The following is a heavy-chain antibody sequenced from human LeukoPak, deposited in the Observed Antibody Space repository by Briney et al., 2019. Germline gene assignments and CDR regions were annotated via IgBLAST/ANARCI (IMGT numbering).Heavy chain of an antibody. D-gene: IGHD2-2*01. CDR1: GYTFTSYG. CDR2: ISAYNGNT. J-gene: IGHJ4*02. Sequence: ASVKVSCKASGYTFTSYGISWVRQAPGQGLEWMGWISAYNGNTNYAQKLQGRVTMTTDTSTSTAYMELRSLRSDDTAVYYCAIIVVVPAAQHFDYWGQGTLVTVSS. CDR3: AIIVVVPAAQHFDY. V-gene: IGHV1-18*01.